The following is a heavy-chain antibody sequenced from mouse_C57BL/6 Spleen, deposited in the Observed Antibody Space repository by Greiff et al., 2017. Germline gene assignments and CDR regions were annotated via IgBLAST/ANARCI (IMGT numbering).Heavy chain of an antibody. CDR1: GFTFSSYG. Sequence: DVQLVESGGDLVKPGGSLKLSCAASGFTFSSYGMSWVRQTPDKRLEWVATISSGGSYTYYPDSVKGRFTISRDNAKNTLYLQMSSLKSEDTAMYYCARLYGSSQNYWGQGTTLTVSS. J-gene: IGHJ2*01. V-gene: IGHV5-6*01. CDR2: ISSGGSYT. D-gene: IGHD1-1*01. CDR3: ARLYGSSQNY.